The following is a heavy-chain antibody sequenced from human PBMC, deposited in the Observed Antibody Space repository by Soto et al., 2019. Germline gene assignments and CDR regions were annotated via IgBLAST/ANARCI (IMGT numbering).Heavy chain of an antibody. CDR3: TRPLDGHDCGDFDY. Sequence: GESLRLTCAASGFTFSGYDMHWVRQASGKGLEWVGRIRSKANSYATAYSASVIGRFTISRDDSKNTAYLQMNSLKTEDTAVYYCTRPLDGHDCGDFDYWGQGTLVTVSS. D-gene: IGHD4-17*01. V-gene: IGHV3-73*01. CDR2: IRSKANSYAT. J-gene: IGHJ4*02. CDR1: GFTFSGYD.